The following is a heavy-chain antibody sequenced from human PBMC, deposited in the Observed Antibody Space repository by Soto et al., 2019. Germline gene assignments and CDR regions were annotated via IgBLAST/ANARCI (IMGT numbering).Heavy chain of an antibody. V-gene: IGHV4-39*01. Sequence: SSETLSLTCSVSGGSMRTSVYHLGWVRQPPGKGLEWIGSIYFDGTTNYTPALESRVTISVDTSKNQFSLKLTFVTAADTAVYYCARLPDYGSGNSGMDVWGQGTTVTVSS. J-gene: IGHJ6*02. CDR3: ARLPDYGSGNSGMDV. D-gene: IGHD3-10*01. CDR1: GGSMRTSVYH. CDR2: IYFDGTT.